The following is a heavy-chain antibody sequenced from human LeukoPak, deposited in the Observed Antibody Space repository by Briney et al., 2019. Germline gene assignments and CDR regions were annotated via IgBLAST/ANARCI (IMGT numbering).Heavy chain of an antibody. CDR3: AGGYSYGQGTGYDAFDI. CDR1: GFTFSSYA. Sequence: GGSLRLSCAASGFTFSSYAMHWVRQAPGKGLEWVAVILYDGSNKYYADSVKGRFTISRDNSKNTLYLQMNSLRAEDTAVYYCAGGYSYGQGTGYDAFDIWGQGTMVTVSS. V-gene: IGHV3-30-3*01. D-gene: IGHD5-18*01. CDR2: ILYDGSNK. J-gene: IGHJ3*02.